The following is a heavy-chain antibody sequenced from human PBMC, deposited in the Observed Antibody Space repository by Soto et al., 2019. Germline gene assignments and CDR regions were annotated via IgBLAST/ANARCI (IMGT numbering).Heavy chain of an antibody. J-gene: IGHJ6*02. CDR2: IYYRGNT. D-gene: IGHD3-16*01. Sequence: SETLSLTCTVSGGSISSDDYYWNWIRQRPGKGLEWIGNIYYRGNTNYNPSLKSRIIMSMDMSENQFSLKLTSVTAADTAVYYRARGWDYYAMEVWGQGTTGTVSS. V-gene: IGHV4-31*03. CDR1: GGSISSDDYY. CDR3: ARGWDYYAMEV.